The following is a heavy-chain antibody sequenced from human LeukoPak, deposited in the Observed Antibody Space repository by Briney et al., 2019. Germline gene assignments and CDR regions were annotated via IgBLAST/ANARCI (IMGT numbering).Heavy chain of an antibody. Sequence: PGGSLRLSCAVSGFTFSNEAMGWVRQLRGGGLEWVPTISPGGGTTYYAESMKGRFTISRDNSKTTLYLEMNSLRVEDTAVYYCTKARSGSSNWALQIFEYWGQGVLVTVSS. J-gene: IGHJ4*02. D-gene: IGHD4-11*01. CDR1: GFTFSNEA. V-gene: IGHV3-23*01. CDR2: ISPGGGTT. CDR3: TKARSGSSNWALQIFEY.